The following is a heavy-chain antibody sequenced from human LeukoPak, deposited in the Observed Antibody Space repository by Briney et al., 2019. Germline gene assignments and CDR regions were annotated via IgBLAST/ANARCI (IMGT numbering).Heavy chain of an antibody. CDR1: GYTFTSYG. V-gene: IGHV1-18*01. J-gene: IGHJ4*02. D-gene: IGHD2-15*01. Sequence: ASVKVSCKASGYTFTSYGISWVRQAPGQGLEWMGWISAYNGNTNYAQKLQGRETMTTDTATSTAYMELRSLRSDDTAVYYCARVDVVVVAASSPFDYWGQGTLVTVSS. CDR3: ARVDVVVVAASSPFDY. CDR2: ISAYNGNT.